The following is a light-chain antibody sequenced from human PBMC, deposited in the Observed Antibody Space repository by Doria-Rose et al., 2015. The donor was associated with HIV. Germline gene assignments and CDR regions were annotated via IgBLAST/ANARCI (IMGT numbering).Light chain of an antibody. Sequence: DIRVTQSPESLGMSLGERATLNCKSNQSLLYTSKNYLAWYQQKPGQPPKLLIYWAPTRQSGVPARFSGSGSGTDITLTISSLEAEDVAVYYCQQYYDTPSFGPGTTVDIK. CDR2: WAP. CDR3: QQYYDTPS. CDR1: QSLLYTSKNY. J-gene: IGKJ3*01. V-gene: IGKV4-1*01.